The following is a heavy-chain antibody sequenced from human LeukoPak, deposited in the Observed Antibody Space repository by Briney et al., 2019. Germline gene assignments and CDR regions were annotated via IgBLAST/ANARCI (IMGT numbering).Heavy chain of an antibody. CDR3: ASLYSSGWYSLYSFDGSFDY. D-gene: IGHD6-19*01. CDR1: GGSITNYY. V-gene: IGHV4-59*01. CDR2: IHYSGST. J-gene: IGHJ4*02. Sequence: PSETLSLTCTVSGGSITNYYWTWIRQPPGKGLEWIGYIHYSGSTNYNPSLKSRVTISVDTSKNQFSLKLSSVTAADTAVYYCASLYSSGWYSLYSFDGSFDYWGQGTLVTVSS.